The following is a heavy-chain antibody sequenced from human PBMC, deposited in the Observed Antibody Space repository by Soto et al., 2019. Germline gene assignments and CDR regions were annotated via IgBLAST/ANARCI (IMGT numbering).Heavy chain of an antibody. CDR2: IRSKANSYAT. CDR3: TSRGALAGILFDY. CDR1: GFTFSGSA. D-gene: IGHD6-19*01. Sequence: EVQLVESGGGLVQPGGSLKLSCAASGFTFSGSAMHWVRQASGKGLEWVGRIRSKANSYATAYAASVKGRFTISRDDSKNTAYLQMNSLKTEDTAVYYCTSRGALAGILFDYWGQGTLVTVSS. V-gene: IGHV3-73*01. J-gene: IGHJ4*02.